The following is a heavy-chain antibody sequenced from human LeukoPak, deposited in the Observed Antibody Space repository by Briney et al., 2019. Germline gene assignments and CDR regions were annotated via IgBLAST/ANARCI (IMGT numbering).Heavy chain of an antibody. CDR3: AKVSPTGRAFDC. D-gene: IGHD1-1*01. CDR2: ISSSGTTI. CDR1: GFIFSDYS. Sequence: GGSLRLSCAASGFIFSDYSMNWVRQAPGKGLEWVSYISSSGTTIHYADSVRGRFTISRDSAKNSLYLQMNSLRDEDTAVYYCAKVSPTGRAFDCWGQGSLVTVSS. V-gene: IGHV3-48*02. J-gene: IGHJ4*02.